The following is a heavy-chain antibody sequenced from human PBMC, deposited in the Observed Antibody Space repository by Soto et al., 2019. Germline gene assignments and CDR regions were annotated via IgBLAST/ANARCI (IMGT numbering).Heavy chain of an antibody. CDR3: ARHRNIAVAATDFYYGMDV. CDR2: IIPIFGTA. CDR1: GDTFSSYA. Sequence: QVQLVQSGDEVKKPGSSVKVSCKAPGDTFSSYAISWVRQAPGQGLEWMGGIIPIFGTANYAQKFQGRVTITADESTSTAYMELSTLRSEDTAVYHCARHRNIAVAATDFYYGMDVWGQGTTVTVSS. J-gene: IGHJ6*02. V-gene: IGHV1-69*01. D-gene: IGHD6-19*01.